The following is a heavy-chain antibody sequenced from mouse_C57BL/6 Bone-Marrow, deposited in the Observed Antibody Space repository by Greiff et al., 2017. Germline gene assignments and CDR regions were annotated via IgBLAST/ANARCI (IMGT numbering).Heavy chain of an antibody. CDR3: EWDYYGSSYY. Sequence: EVQVVESGGGLVKPGGSLKLSCAASGFTFSDYGMHWVRQAPEKGLEWVAYISSGSSTIYYADTVKGRFTISRDNAKNTLFLQMTSLRSEDTAMXYCEWDYYGSSYYWGQGTTLTVSP. J-gene: IGHJ2*01. CDR2: ISSGSSTI. CDR1: GFTFSDYG. V-gene: IGHV5-17*01. D-gene: IGHD1-1*01.